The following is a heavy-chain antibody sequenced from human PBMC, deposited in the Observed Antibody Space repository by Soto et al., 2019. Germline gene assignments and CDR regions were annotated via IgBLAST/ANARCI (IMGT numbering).Heavy chain of an antibody. CDR2: IKSKTDGGTT. D-gene: IGHD2-21*02. J-gene: IGHJ3*02. Sequence: KPGGSLRLSCAASGFTFSNAWMSWVRQAPGKGLEWVGRIKSKTDGGTTDYAAPVKGRFTISRDDSKNTLYLQMNSLKTEDTAVYYCTTDSPSNMVATDDAFDTWGQGTMVTVSS. CDR1: GFTFSNAW. CDR3: TTDSPSNMVATDDAFDT. V-gene: IGHV3-15*01.